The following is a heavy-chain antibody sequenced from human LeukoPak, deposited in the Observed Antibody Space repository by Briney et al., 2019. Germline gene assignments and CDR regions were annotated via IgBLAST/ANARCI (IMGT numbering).Heavy chain of an antibody. CDR1: GFDFSGSA. J-gene: IGHJ4*02. D-gene: IGHD5-18*01. Sequence: GGSLRLSCAASGFDFSGSAMHWVRQASGKGLGWVGRIRSKGNNYATAYAASVKGRFTISRDDSKNTAYLQMNSLKNEDTAVYYCSRNPQDTAMVGNDYWGQGTLVTVSS. CDR3: SRNPQDTAMVGNDY. V-gene: IGHV3-73*01. CDR2: IRSKGNNYAT.